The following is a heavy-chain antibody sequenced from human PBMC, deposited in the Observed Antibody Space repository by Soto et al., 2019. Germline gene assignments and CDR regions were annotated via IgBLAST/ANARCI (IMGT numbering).Heavy chain of an antibody. V-gene: IGHV1-69*13. CDR1: GGTFSSYA. J-gene: IGHJ4*02. D-gene: IGHD1-1*01. CDR2: IIPIFGTA. Sequence: ASVKVSCKASGGTFSSYAISWVRQAPGQGLEWMGGIIPIFGTANYAQKFQGRVTITADESTSTAYMELSSLRSEDTAVYYCASPGGTGTKSVGDYWGQGTQVTVSS. CDR3: ASPGGTGTKSVGDY.